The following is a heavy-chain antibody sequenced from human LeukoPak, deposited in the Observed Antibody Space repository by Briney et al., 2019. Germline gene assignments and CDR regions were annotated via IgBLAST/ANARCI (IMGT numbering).Heavy chain of an antibody. D-gene: IGHD6-13*01. CDR1: GFTSSTYG. V-gene: IGHV3-23*01. J-gene: IGHJ4*02. Sequence: PGGSLRLSCAASGFTSSTYGMSWVRQPPGKGLEWVSGISGSGGSTYYADSVKGRFTISRDNSENTLYLQMNRLRAEDTARYYCAKDRQQLANLDYWGQGTLVTVSS. CDR2: ISGSGGST. CDR3: AKDRQQLANLDY.